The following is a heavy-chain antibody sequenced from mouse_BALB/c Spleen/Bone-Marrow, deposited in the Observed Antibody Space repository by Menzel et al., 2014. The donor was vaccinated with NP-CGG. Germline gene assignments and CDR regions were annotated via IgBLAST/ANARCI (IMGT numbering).Heavy chain of an antibody. CDR2: INPSSGYT. V-gene: IGHV1-4*01. J-gene: IGHJ3*01. D-gene: IGHD2-2*01. CDR1: GYTFTSYT. Sequence: VQLQQSGAELARPGASVKLSCKASGYTFTSYTMHWVKQRPGQGLEWIGYINPSSGYTNYNQKFKDKATLTADKSSSTAYMQLSSLTSEDSAVYYCARYHYGYDVFAYWGQATLVTVSA. CDR3: ARYHYGYDVFAY.